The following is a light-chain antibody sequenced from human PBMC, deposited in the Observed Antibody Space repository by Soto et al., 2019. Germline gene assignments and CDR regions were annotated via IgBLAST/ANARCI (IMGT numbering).Light chain of an antibody. CDR1: KSVSNY. Sequence: EVVLTQSPGTLSLSPVQRATLACMASKSVSNYVAWYQQKSGQAPRLLIYGASSRASGIPDRFSGSGSGTDFTLTISRVEPEDFAVYYCQQYNKWPLAFGQGTKVDNK. V-gene: IGKV3-20*01. CDR3: QQYNKWPLA. CDR2: GAS. J-gene: IGKJ1*01.